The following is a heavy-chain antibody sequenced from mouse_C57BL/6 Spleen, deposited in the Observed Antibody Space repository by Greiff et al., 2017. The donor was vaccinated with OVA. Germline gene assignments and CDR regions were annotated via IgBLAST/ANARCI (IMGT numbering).Heavy chain of an antibody. CDR1: GYTFTSYW. CDR3: ARAFDDDAYYAMDY. CDR2: IHPNSGST. Sequence: QVQLQQSGAELVKPGASVKLSCKASGYTFTSYWVHWVKQRPGQGLEWIGMIHPNSGSTNYNEKFKSKATLTVDKSSSTAYMQLSSLTSEDSAVYYCARAFDDDAYYAMDYWGQGTSVTVSS. J-gene: IGHJ4*01. D-gene: IGHD2-4*01. V-gene: IGHV1-64*01.